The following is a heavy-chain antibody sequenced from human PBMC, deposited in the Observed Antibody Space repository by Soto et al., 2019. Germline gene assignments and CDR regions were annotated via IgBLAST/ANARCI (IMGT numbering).Heavy chain of an antibody. V-gene: IGHV4-31*03. J-gene: IGHJ5*02. CDR3: ARVGGINWFDP. CDR1: GGSISSGGYY. D-gene: IGHD3-16*01. Sequence: QVQLQESGPGLVKPSQTLSLTCTVSGGSISSGGYYWSWIRQHPGKGLEWIGYIYYSGSTYYNPSLKGRVTMSVDPSKNQFSLKLSSVTAADTAVYYCARVGGINWFDPWGQGTLVTVSS. CDR2: IYYSGST.